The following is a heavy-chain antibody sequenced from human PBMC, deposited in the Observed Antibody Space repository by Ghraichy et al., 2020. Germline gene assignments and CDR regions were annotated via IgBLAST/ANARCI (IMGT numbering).Heavy chain of an antibody. V-gene: IGHV1-69*13. CDR2: IIPIFGTA. CDR1: GGTFSSYA. Sequence: SVKVSCKASGGTFSSYAISWVRQAPGQGLEWMGGIIPIFGTANYAQKFQGRVTITADESTSTAYMELSSLRSEDTAVYYCAKGYCSSTSCLGYTSIDYWGQGTLVTVSS. D-gene: IGHD2-2*01. J-gene: IGHJ4*02. CDR3: AKGYCSSTSCLGYTSIDY.